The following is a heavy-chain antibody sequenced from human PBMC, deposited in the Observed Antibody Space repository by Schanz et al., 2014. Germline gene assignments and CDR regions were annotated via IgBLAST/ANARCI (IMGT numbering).Heavy chain of an antibody. J-gene: IGHJ4*02. CDR1: GFTFSSYD. V-gene: IGHV3-23*04. Sequence: EVQLVESGGGLVQPGGSLILSCAASGFTFSSYDMSWVRQAPGKGLEWVSTFSVSAAGTFYADSVKGRFTISRDISNNTLYLQMNSLRADDTAVYYCARDGDFDYWGQGTLVTVSS. CDR3: ARDGDFDY. CDR2: FSVSAAGT.